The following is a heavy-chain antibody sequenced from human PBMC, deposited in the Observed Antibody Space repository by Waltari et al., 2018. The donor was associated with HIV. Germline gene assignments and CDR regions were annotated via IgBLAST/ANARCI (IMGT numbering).Heavy chain of an antibody. CDR2: ISPMPVTA. CDR3: AAARETMGVDFDF. CDR1: GGEFISYT. D-gene: IGHD3-10*01. Sequence: QVQLVQSGAELKKPGSSVKVSCKASGGEFISYTINWVRQAPGQRLEWMGRISPMPVTAKYAQKVQGRVTISADKSTSTAYMELKSLRLEDTAMYYCAAARETMGVDFDFWGQGTLVTVSS. V-gene: IGHV1-69*08. J-gene: IGHJ4*02.